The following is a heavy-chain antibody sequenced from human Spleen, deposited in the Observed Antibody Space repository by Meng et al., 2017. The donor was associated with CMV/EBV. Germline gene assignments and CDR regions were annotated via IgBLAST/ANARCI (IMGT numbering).Heavy chain of an antibody. D-gene: IGHD2-21*01. J-gene: IGHJ5*02. Sequence: GGYYWSWLRQHPGKGLEWIGYIHYSGSTYYNPSLKSRVTISVDTSKNQFSLKLSSVTAADTAVYYCARVRRHCGGDCYSGGIGWFDPWGQGTLVTVSS. CDR3: ARVRRHCGGDCYSGGIGWFDP. CDR2: IHYSGST. CDR1: GGYY. V-gene: IGHV4-31*02.